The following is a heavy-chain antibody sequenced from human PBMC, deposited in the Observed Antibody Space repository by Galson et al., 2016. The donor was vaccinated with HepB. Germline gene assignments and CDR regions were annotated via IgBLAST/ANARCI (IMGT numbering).Heavy chain of an antibody. V-gene: IGHV3-33*01. CDR2: LWNDGSVK. CDR1: GFTFSGYG. D-gene: IGHD6-19*01. Sequence: SLRLSCAASGFTFSGYGMHWVRQAPGKRLEWVAGLWNDGSVKYYADSVKGRFTISRDNSKTTLYLQMNSLRVEDTAVYYCARMFPLYSSGWYVRGDGWFDSWGQGTLVTVSS. J-gene: IGHJ5*01. CDR3: ARMFPLYSSGWYVRGDGWFDS.